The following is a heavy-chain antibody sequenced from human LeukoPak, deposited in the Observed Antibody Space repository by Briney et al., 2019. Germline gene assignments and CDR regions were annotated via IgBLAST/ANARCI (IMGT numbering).Heavy chain of an antibody. CDR3: AKQRDFRINWFDP. J-gene: IGHJ5*02. CDR1: GFTFSSYA. Sequence: PGGPLRLSCAASGFTFSSYAMSWVRQAPGKGLEWVSAISGSGGSTYYADSVKGRFTISRDNSKSTLYLQMNSLRAEDTAVYYCAKQRDFRINWFDPWGQGTLVTVSS. V-gene: IGHV3-23*01. CDR2: ISGSGGST.